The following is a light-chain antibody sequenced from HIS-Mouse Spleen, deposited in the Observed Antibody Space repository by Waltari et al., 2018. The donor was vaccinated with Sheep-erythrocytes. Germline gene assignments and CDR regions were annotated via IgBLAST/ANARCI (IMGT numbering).Light chain of an antibody. CDR3: CSYAGSYNHV. CDR1: SSDVAGYNY. V-gene: IGLV2-11*01. J-gene: IGLJ1*01. Sequence: QSALTQPRPVSGSPGQSVTLPCTGTSSDVAGYNYVSWYQQHPGKAPKLMIYDVSKRPSGVPDRFSGSKSGNTASLTISGLQDEDEADYYCCSYAGSYNHVFATGTKVTVL. CDR2: DVS.